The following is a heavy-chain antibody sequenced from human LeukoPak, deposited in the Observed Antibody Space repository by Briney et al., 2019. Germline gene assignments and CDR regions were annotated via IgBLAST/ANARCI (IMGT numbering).Heavy chain of an antibody. CDR2: IYSGCST. J-gene: IGHJ6*02. CDR3: ARHQRRGSSWYVDHYYYYGMDV. CDR1: GFTVSSNY. Sequence: GGSLRLSCAASGFTVSSNYMSWVRQAPGKGLEGVSVIYSGCSTYYADSVKGRFTISRDNSKNTRYLQMNSLRAEDTAVYYCARHQRRGSSWYVDHYYYYGMDVWGQGTTVTVSS. V-gene: IGHV3-66*04. D-gene: IGHD6-13*01.